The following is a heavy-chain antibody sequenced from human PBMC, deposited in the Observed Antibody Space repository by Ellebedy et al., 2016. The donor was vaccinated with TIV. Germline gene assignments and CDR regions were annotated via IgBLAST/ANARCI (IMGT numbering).Heavy chain of an antibody. CDR1: GGPITSRDYY. Sequence: SETLSLXXTVSGGPITSRDYYWSWIRQAPAKGLEWIGSKSSSGRTYRNPALESRLTISVDTSKNQFSLQLNSVAAADTAVYYCAREGYISAFDIWGQGTMVTVSS. J-gene: IGHJ3*02. CDR2: KSSSGRT. V-gene: IGHV4-30-4*01. D-gene: IGHD5-12*01. CDR3: AREGYISAFDI.